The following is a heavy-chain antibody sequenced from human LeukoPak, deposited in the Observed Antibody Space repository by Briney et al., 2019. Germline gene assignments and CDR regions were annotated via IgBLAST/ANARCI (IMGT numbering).Heavy chain of an antibody. CDR2: MNPNSGNT. CDR1: GYTFTSYD. Sequence: GASVKVSCKASGYTFTSYDINWVRRATGQGLEWMGWMNPNSGNTGYAQKFQGRVTMTRNTSISTAYMELSSLRSEDTAVYYCAREIAAAGRLGMDVWGQGTTVTVSS. J-gene: IGHJ6*02. D-gene: IGHD6-13*01. CDR3: AREIAAAGRLGMDV. V-gene: IGHV1-8*01.